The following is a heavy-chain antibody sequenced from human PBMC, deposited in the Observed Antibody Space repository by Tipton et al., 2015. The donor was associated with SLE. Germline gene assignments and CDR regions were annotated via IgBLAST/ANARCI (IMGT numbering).Heavy chain of an antibody. V-gene: IGHV4-28*01. Sequence: TLSLTCVVSGYSISSSNWWGWIRQPPGKGLEWIGYIYYSGSTYYNPSLKSRITISVDTSKNQFSLKLSSVTAADTAVYYCARPVDPGGERYPFDVWGQGTMVTVSS. J-gene: IGHJ3*01. CDR2: IYYSGST. D-gene: IGHD1-1*01. CDR1: GYSISSSNW. CDR3: ARPVDPGGERYPFDV.